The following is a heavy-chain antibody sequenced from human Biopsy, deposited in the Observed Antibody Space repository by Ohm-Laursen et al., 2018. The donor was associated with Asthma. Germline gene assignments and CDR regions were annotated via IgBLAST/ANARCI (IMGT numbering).Heavy chain of an antibody. Sequence: SLRLSCSASGFSFGSFGMHWVRQAPGKGPEWVALISLDGRYEYYADSVKGRFTISRDNPMKRLYLQMRSLTADDTAVYYRARGGVAGTHIEDWGQGTLVTVSS. CDR1: GFSFGSFG. V-gene: IGHV3-30*03. J-gene: IGHJ4*02. D-gene: IGHD6-19*01. CDR2: ISLDGRYE. CDR3: ARGGVAGTHIED.